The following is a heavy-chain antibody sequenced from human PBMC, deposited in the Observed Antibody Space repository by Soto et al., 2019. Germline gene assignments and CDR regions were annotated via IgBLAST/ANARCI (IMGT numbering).Heavy chain of an antibody. Sequence: ASVKVSCKASGYTFTGYYMHWVRQAPGQGLEWMGWINPNSGGTNYAQKFQGSVTMTRDTSISTAYMELSRLRSDDTAMYYCSRPLRWNGNPFDPCGQGTLVTVS. J-gene: IGHJ5*02. V-gene: IGHV1-2*02. CDR1: GYTFTGYY. CDR2: INPNSGGT. D-gene: IGHD1-1*01. CDR3: SRPLRWNGNPFDP.